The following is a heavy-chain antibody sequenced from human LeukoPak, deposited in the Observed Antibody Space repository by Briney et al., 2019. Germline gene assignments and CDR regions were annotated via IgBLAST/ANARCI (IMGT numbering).Heavy chain of an antibody. J-gene: IGHJ4*02. D-gene: IGHD3-22*01. V-gene: IGHV3-66*02. CDR3: ARGGPAYYYDSSGPGYFDY. CDR1: GFTVSSNY. Sequence: PGGSLRLSCAASGFTVSSNYMSWVRQAPGKGLEWGSVIYSGGSTYYADSVKGRFTISRDNSKNTLYLQMNSLRAEDTAVYYCARGGPAYYYDSSGPGYFDYWGQGTLVTVSS. CDR2: IYSGGST.